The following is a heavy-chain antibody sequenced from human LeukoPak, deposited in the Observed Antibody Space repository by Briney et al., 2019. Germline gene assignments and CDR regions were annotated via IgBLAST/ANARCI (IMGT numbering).Heavy chain of an antibody. D-gene: IGHD5-18*01. CDR3: ARDPHGYWWFVP. CDR2: INSDGSST. CDR1: GFTFSNYW. V-gene: IGHV3-74*03. J-gene: IGHJ5*02. Sequence: PGGSLRLSCAASGFTFSNYWMHWVRQAPGKGLVWVSHINSDGSSTTYADSVKGRFTISRDNAKNTLYLQMNSLRAEDTAVYYCARDPHGYWWFVPWGQGTLVTVSS.